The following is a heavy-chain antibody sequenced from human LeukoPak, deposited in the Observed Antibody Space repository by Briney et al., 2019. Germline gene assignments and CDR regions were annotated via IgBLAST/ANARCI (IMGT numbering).Heavy chain of an antibody. CDR1: GFTFSTYW. J-gene: IGHJ4*02. CDR2: INEDGTTI. D-gene: IGHD7-27*01. V-gene: IGHV3-74*01. Sequence: GGSLRLSCAASGFTFSTYWFHWVRQAPGQGLIWVSRINEDGTTINYADSVRGRFAISRDNAKNTLYLEMNSLRAEDTAVYYCARDLSGRDDYWGQGTLVTVSS. CDR3: ARDLSGRDDY.